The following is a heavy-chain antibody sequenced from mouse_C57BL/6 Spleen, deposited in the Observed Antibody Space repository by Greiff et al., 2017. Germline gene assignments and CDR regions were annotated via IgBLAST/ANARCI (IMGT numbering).Heavy chain of an antibody. J-gene: IGHJ2*01. CDR1: GYTFTSYW. V-gene: IGHV1-55*01. D-gene: IGHD1-1*01. CDR2: IYPGSGST. Sequence: VQLQQPGAELVKPGASVKMSCKASGYTFTSYWITWVKQRPGQGLEWIGDIYPGSGSTNYNEKFKSKATLTVDTSSSTAYMQLSSLTSEDSAVYYCARGLITTVGYFDYWGQGTTLTVSS. CDR3: ARGLITTVGYFDY.